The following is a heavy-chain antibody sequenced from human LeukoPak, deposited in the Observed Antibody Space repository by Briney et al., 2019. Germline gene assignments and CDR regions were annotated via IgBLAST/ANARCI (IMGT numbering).Heavy chain of an antibody. Sequence: ASVKVSCKASGYTFTSYGISWVRQAPGQGLEWMGWISAYNGNTNYAQKLQGRVTMTTDTSTSTAYMELRSLRSDDTAVYYCARGGTYCTSNTCPDYWGQGTLVTVSS. J-gene: IGHJ4*02. D-gene: IGHD2-2*01. CDR2: ISAYNGNT. CDR1: GYTFTSYG. CDR3: ARGGTYCTSNTCPDY. V-gene: IGHV1-18*01.